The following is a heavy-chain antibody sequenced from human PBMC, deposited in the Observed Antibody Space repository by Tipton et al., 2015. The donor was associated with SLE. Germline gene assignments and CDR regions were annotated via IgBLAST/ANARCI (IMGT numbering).Heavy chain of an antibody. D-gene: IGHD3-10*01. V-gene: IGHV4-59*01. CDR2: IYYSGST. J-gene: IGHJ4*02. Sequence: TLSLTCTVSDGSITSYFWSWFRQPPGKELEWIGYIYYSGSTNYNPSLSSRVTISVDTSKNQFSLKMTSVTAADTAVYFCARGSARSPADYWGQGTLVTVSS. CDR3: ARGSARSPADY. CDR1: DGSITSYF.